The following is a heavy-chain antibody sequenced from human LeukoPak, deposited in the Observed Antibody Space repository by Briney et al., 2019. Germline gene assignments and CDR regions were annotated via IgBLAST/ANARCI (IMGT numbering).Heavy chain of an antibody. V-gene: IGHV1-2*02. CDR1: GYTFTDYF. CDR3: ARNSGYGPFDY. CDR2: INPNSGGT. D-gene: IGHD5-12*01. J-gene: IGHJ4*02. Sequence: ASVKVSCKASGYTFTDYFIHWVRQAPGQGLGWMGWINPNSGGTNYAQKFQGRVTMTRDTSISTAYMELSRLRSDDTAVYYCARNSGYGPFDYWGQGTLVTVSS.